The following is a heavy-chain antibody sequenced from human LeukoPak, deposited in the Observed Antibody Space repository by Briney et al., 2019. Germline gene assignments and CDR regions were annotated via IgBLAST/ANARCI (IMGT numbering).Heavy chain of an antibody. CDR2: ISGSGGST. Sequence: GGSLRLSCAASGFTFSSYAMSWVRQAPGKGLEWVSAISGSGGSTYYADSVKGRFTISRDNSKNTLYLQMNSLRAEDMAVYYCAKTQSRTREREMWVRLKRGFFDAFDIWGQGTMVTVS. J-gene: IGHJ3*02. CDR3: AKTQSRTREREMWVRLKRGFFDAFDI. CDR1: GFTFSSYA. V-gene: IGHV3-23*01. D-gene: IGHD4-17*01.